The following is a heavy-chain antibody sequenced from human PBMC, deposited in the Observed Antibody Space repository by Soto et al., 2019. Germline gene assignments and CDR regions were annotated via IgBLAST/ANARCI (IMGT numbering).Heavy chain of an antibody. D-gene: IGHD3-9*01. Sequence: SETLSLTCTVSGDSLSSGGHYWSWIRQHPGKGLEWIGHIYDSVNTYYSPSLRSRVTISADMSKNQFSLNLRSVTAADTAVYYCARVDHRGYFAVLTDYWGQGTLVTVSS. CDR1: GDSLSSGGHY. CDR2: IYDSVNT. V-gene: IGHV4-31*03. CDR3: ARVDHRGYFAVLTDY. J-gene: IGHJ4*02.